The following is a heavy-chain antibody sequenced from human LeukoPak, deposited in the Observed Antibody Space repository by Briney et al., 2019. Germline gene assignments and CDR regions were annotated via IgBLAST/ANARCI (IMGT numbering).Heavy chain of an antibody. CDR2: INHSGST. J-gene: IGHJ4*02. V-gene: IGHV4-34*08. CDR3: TASFGGVIAWY. CDR1: GFTFSSYW. Sequence: GSLRLSCAASGFTFSSYWMSWVRQAPGKGLEWIGEINHSGSTNYNPSLKSRVTISVDTSKNQFSLKLSSVTAADTAVYYCTASFGGVIAWYWGQGTLVTVSS. D-gene: IGHD3-16*02.